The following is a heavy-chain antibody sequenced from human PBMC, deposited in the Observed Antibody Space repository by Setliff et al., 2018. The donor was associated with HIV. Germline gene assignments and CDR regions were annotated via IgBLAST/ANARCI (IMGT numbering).Heavy chain of an antibody. CDR2: INAGNGDT. CDR1: GDTFTTYA. J-gene: IGHJ4*02. CDR3: AIGSSNWPHRPNNYYFDY. Sequence: VASVKVSCKASGDTFTTYALHWVRQAPGQRLEWMGWINAGNGDTKSSQKFRGRVTITRDTSASTAYMELSSLRSEDTGVYYCAIGSSNWPHRPNNYYFDYWGQGTPVTVSS. D-gene: IGHD6-13*01. V-gene: IGHV1-3*01.